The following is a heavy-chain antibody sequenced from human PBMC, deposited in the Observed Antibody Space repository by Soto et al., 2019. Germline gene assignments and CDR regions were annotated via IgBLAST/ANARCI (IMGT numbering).Heavy chain of an antibody. CDR2: ISYDGSNE. D-gene: IGHD2-15*01. CDR1: GFTFSSYG. CDR3: EYCRGYRLPPGDFDY. J-gene: IGHJ4*02. V-gene: IGHV3-30*03. Sequence: QVQLVESGGGVVQPGRSLRLSCTASGFTFSSYGMHWVRQAPGKGLEWVAVISYDGSNEYYADSVEGRFTISRDNSKNSLYLQMNRLRVEDTAVYYCEYCRGYRLPPGDFDYWGQGTLVTVSS.